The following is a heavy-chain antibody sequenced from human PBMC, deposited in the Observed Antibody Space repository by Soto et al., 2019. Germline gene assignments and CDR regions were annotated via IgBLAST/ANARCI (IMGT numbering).Heavy chain of an antibody. CDR3: TERGKYDNRVFDH. J-gene: IGHJ4*02. D-gene: IGHD3-22*01. CDR2: IRSKGDNYAT. V-gene: IGHV3-73*01. Sequence: GGSLRLSCAASGFTFSGSAMHWVRQASGKGLEWVGRIRSKGDNYATSYAASVKGRFTISRDDSKNTAYLQMDSLKTEDTAVYYCTERGKYDNRVFDHWSQGTLVTVSS. CDR1: GFTFSGSA.